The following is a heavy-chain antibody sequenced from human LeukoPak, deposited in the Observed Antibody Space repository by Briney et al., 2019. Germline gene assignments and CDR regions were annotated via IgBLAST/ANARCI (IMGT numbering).Heavy chain of an antibody. CDR3: ARDPLDPATMVRGVVDY. D-gene: IGHD3-10*01. CDR2: MNPNSGNT. CDR1: GYTFTSYD. Sequence: ASVKVSCKASGYTFTSYDINWVRQATGQGLEWMGWMNPNSGNTGYAQKFQGRVTMTRNTSISTAYMELSSLRSEDTAVYYCARDPLDPATMVRGVVDYWGQGTLVTVSS. J-gene: IGHJ4*02. V-gene: IGHV1-8*01.